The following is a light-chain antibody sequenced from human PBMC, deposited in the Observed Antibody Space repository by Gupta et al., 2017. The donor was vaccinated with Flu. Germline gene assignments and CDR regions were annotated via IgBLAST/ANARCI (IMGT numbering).Light chain of an antibody. CDR2: GNT. Sequence: QAVLTQPPSVSGAPGQRVTISCTGSSSNTGAYYDVHWFQQLPGTAPKLLIFGNTNRHSAVPARFSGSKSGTSASLVTTCLQAEDEAVYYCQSYDSSLSAVVFGGGTKLTFL. V-gene: IGLV1-40*01. CDR1: SSNTGAYYD. CDR3: QSYDSSLSAVV. J-gene: IGLJ2*01.